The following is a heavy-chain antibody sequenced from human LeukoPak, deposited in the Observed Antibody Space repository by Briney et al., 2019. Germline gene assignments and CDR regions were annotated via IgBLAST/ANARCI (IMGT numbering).Heavy chain of an antibody. Sequence: GGSLRLSCAASGFTFSSYEMNWVRQAPGKGLEWVSYISSSGSTIYYADSVKGRFTISRDNAKNSLYLQMNSLRAEDTAVYYCARDSSSPNWFDPWGQGTLVTVSS. CDR3: ARDSSSPNWFDP. CDR1: GFTFSSYE. CDR2: ISSSGSTI. J-gene: IGHJ5*02. V-gene: IGHV3-48*03. D-gene: IGHD2-2*01.